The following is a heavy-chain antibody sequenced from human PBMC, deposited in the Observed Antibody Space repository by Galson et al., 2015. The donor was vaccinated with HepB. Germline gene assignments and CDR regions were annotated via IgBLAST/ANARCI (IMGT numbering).Heavy chain of an antibody. CDR3: AKDGKLYSSGWPLYLSMFDL. J-gene: IGHJ2*01. CDR1: GFTFSSYA. CDR2: ISGSGGST. D-gene: IGHD6-19*01. V-gene: IGHV3-23*01. Sequence: SLRHSCAASGFTFSSYAMSWVRQAPGKGLEWVSAISGSGGSTYYADSVKGRFTISRDNSKNTLYLQMNSLRAEDTAVYYCAKDGKLYSSGWPLYLSMFDLWGRGTLVTVSS.